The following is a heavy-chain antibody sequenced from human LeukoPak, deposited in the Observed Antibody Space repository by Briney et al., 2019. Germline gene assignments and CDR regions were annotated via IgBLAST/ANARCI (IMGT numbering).Heavy chain of an antibody. D-gene: IGHD3-16*01. Sequence: PGGSLRLSCAASGFTFSSYEMNWVRQAPGKGLEWVSYISSSGSTIYYADSVKGRFTISRDNAKSSLYLQMNSLRAEDTAVYYCAREGGANQELRSDPWGQGTLVTVSS. CDR1: GFTFSSYE. CDR2: ISSSGSTI. J-gene: IGHJ5*02. CDR3: AREGGANQELRSDP. V-gene: IGHV3-48*03.